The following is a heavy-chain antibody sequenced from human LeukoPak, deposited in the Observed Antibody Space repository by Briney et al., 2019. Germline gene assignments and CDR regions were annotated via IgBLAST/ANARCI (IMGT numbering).Heavy chain of an antibody. D-gene: IGHD5-18*01. CDR1: GFTFSSYE. Sequence: GGSLRLSCAAPGFTFSSYEMNWVRQAPGKGLEWVSYISSSGSTIYYADSVKGRFTISRDNAKNSLYLQMNSLRAEDTAVYYCARVLLYSYALDYWGQGTLVTVSS. CDR3: ARVLLYSYALDY. V-gene: IGHV3-48*03. J-gene: IGHJ4*02. CDR2: ISSSGSTI.